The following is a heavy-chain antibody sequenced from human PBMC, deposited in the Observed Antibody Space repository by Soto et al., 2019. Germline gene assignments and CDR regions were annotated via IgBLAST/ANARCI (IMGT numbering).Heavy chain of an antibody. J-gene: IGHJ2*01. CDR3: ARDWVGGSWYFDL. D-gene: IGHD3-16*01. Sequence: QVQLVQSGAEVKKPGSSVKVSCKASGGTFSSYAISWVRQAPGQGLEWMGGIVPIYGAVKSAQKLQDRVTITADESTTTVCLELNSLRADDTAVYYCARDWVGGSWYFDLWGRGTLVTVSS. CDR2: IVPIYGAV. V-gene: IGHV1-69*01. CDR1: GGTFSSYA.